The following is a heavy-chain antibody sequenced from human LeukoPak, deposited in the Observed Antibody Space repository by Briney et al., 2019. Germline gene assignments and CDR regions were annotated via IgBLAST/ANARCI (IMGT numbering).Heavy chain of an antibody. CDR2: IFYSGNT. Sequence: PSETLSLTCTVSGGSINSSSYYWGWIRQPPGKGLEWIGSIFYSGNTYDNPSLKSRVTISVDTSKNQFSLKLNSVTAADTAVYYCASLIAVADSRYFDLWGRGTLVTVSS. D-gene: IGHD6-19*01. V-gene: IGHV4-39*01. CDR1: GGSINSSSYY. J-gene: IGHJ2*01. CDR3: ASLIAVADSRYFDL.